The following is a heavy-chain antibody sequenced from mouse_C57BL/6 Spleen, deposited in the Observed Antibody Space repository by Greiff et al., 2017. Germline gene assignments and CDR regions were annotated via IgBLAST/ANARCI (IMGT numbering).Heavy chain of an antibody. CDR2: IDPSDSAT. Sequence: QVQLKQPGAELVRPGSSVKLSCKASGYTFTSYWMHWVKQRPIQGLEWIGNIDPSDSATNYNQKFKDKATLTVDKSSSTAYMQLSSLTSEDSAVYYCASGNYYGSSLDWYFDVWGTGATVTASS. CDR1: GYTFTSYW. CDR3: ASGNYYGSSLDWYFDV. D-gene: IGHD1-1*01. V-gene: IGHV1-52*01. J-gene: IGHJ1*03.